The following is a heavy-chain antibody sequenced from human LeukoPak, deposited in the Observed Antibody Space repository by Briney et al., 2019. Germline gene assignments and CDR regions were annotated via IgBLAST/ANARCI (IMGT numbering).Heavy chain of an antibody. V-gene: IGHV1-8*01. CDR2: MNPNSGNT. CDR1: GYTFTSYD. D-gene: IGHD6-19*01. J-gene: IGHJ4*02. Sequence: ASVKVSCKASGYTFTSYDINWVRQATGQGLEWMGWMNPNSGNTGCAQKFQGRVTMTRNTSISTAYMELSSLRSEDTAVYYCAREVLAVAGTSDDDWGQGTLVTVFS. CDR3: AREVLAVAGTSDDD.